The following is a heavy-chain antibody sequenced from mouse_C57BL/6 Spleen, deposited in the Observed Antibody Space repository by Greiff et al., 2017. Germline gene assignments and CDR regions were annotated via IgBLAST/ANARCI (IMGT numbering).Heavy chain of an antibody. D-gene: IGHD1-1*01. CDR1: GFSLTSYG. CDR3: ARQDGSSYGYFDY. J-gene: IGHJ2*01. V-gene: IGHV2-6-1*01. Sequence: VMLVESGPGLVAPSQSLSITCTVSGFSLTSYGVHWVRQPPGKGLEWLVVIWSDGSTTYNSALKSRPSVSKDNSKSQVSLKMNSLQTDDTAMYYSARQDGSSYGYFDYWGQGTTLTGSS. CDR2: IWSDGST.